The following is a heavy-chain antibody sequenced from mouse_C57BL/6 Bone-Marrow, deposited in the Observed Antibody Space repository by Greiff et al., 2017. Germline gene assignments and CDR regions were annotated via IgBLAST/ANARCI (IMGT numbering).Heavy chain of an antibody. J-gene: IGHJ1*03. CDR1: GYSITSGYY. CDR2: ISYDGSN. V-gene: IGHV3-6*01. D-gene: IGHD2-4*01. Sequence: ESGPGLVKPSQSLSLTCSVTGYSITSGYYWNWIRQFPGNKLEWMGYISYDGSNNYNPSLKNRISITRDTSKNQFFLKLNSVTTEDTATYCCASDSLYDYYWYFDGWGTGTTVTVSS. CDR3: ASDSLYDYYWYFDG.